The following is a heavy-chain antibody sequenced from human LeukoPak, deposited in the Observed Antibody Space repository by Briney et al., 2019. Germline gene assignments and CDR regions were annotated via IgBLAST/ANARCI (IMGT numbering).Heavy chain of an antibody. J-gene: IGHJ6*03. CDR2: INPNSGGT. CDR1: GYTFTGYY. Sequence: ASVKVSCKASGYTFTGYYMHWVRQAPGQGLEWMGWINPNSGGTNYAQKFQGRVTMTRDTSISTAYMELSRLRSDDTAVYYCARDRNPPPMYYYYYYMDVWGKGTTVTISS. CDR3: ARDRNPPPMYYYYYYMDV. V-gene: IGHV1-2*02.